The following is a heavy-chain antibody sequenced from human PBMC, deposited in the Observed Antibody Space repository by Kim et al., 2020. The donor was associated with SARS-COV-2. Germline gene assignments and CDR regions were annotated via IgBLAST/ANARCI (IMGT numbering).Heavy chain of an antibody. CDR3: ARDSSSGWYRSIKEYYGMDV. J-gene: IGHJ6*02. Sequence: RVTISVDTSKNQFSLKLSSVTAADTAVYYCARDSSSGWYRSIKEYYGMDVWGQGTTVTVSS. V-gene: IGHV4-59*01. D-gene: IGHD6-19*01.